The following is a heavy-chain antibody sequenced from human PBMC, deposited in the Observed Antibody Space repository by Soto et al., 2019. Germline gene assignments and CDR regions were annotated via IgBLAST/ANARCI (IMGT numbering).Heavy chain of an antibody. J-gene: IGHJ4*02. Sequence: GGSLRLSCAASGFTFSSNYMSWVRQAPGKGLEWVSVIYSGGSTYYADSVKGRFTISRDNSKNTVYLQMNSLRAEDTAVYYCARAPTAVTASGGYWGQGTLVTVSS. CDR3: ARAPTAVTASGGY. V-gene: IGHV3-53*01. D-gene: IGHD4-17*01. CDR1: GFTFSSNY. CDR2: IYSGGST.